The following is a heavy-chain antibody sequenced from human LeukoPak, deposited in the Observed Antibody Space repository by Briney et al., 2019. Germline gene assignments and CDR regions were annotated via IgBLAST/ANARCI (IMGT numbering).Heavy chain of an antibody. Sequence: GGSLILSCTISGLTLSSYELNWVRQAPGKGLEWVSYMSRSGTTIYYADSVKGRFTISRENAKNSLYLQMNSLRVEDTAVYSCATRVPYTGYKNWGQGTLVTVSS. CDR2: MSRSGTTI. D-gene: IGHD5-24*01. CDR1: GLTLSSYE. CDR3: ATRVPYTGYKN. J-gene: IGHJ4*02. V-gene: IGHV3-48*03.